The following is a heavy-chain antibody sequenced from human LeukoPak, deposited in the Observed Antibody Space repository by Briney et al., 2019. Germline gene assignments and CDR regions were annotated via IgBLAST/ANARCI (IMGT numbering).Heavy chain of an antibody. CDR2: IYYSGST. J-gene: IGHJ6*03. Sequence: SETLSLTGTVSGGSISSYYWSWIRQPPGKGLEWIGYIYYSGSTNYNPSLKSRVTISVDTSKNQFSLKLSSVTAADTAVYYCASAKGYYYYMDVWGKGTTVTISS. V-gene: IGHV4-59*01. CDR3: ASAKGYYYYMDV. D-gene: IGHD4/OR15-4a*01. CDR1: GGSISSYY.